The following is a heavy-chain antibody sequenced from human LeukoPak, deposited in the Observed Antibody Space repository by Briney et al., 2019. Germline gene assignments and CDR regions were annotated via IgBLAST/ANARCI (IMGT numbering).Heavy chain of an antibody. Sequence: SETLSLTCTVSGGSISSYYWSWIRQPPGKGLEWIGYTYYSGSTNYNPSLKSRVTTSVDTSKNQFSLKLSSVTAADTAVYYCARERLGYYDRSGLDYWGQGTLVTVSS. V-gene: IGHV4-59*01. J-gene: IGHJ4*02. D-gene: IGHD3-22*01. CDR3: ARERLGYYDRSGLDY. CDR1: GGSISSYY. CDR2: TYYSGST.